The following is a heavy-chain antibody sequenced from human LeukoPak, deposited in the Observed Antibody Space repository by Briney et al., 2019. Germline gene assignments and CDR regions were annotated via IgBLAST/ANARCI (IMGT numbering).Heavy chain of an antibody. CDR2: IWYDGSDM. CDR1: GFTFSSYG. Sequence: GGSLRLSCAASGFTFSSYGMHWVRQTPGKGLEWVAVIWYDGSDMYYADSVKGRFTISRDNSKNTVDLQMNSLRVEDTAVYYCARESGFGELFPFVFDIWGQGTMVTVSS. D-gene: IGHD3-10*01. V-gene: IGHV3-33*01. CDR3: ARESGFGELFPFVFDI. J-gene: IGHJ3*02.